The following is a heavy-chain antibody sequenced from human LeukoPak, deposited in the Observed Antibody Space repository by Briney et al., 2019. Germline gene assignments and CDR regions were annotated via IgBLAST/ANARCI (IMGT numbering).Heavy chain of an antibody. V-gene: IGHV3-48*01. D-gene: IGHD3/OR15-3a*01. CDR1: GFTFSSHG. CDR2: ISSSSSTI. CDR3: SRDLGTGRPHDF. J-gene: IGHJ4*02. Sequence: GGSLRLSCAASGFTFSSHGMNWVRQAPGKGLEWVSYISSSSSTIYYADSVKGRFAISRDNAENSLYLQMNSLRAEDTALYYCSRDLGTGRPHDFWGQGTLVTVSS.